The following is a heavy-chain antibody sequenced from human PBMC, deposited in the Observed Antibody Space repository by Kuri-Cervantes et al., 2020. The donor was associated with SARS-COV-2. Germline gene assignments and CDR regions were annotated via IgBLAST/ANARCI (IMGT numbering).Heavy chain of an antibody. Sequence: ASVKVSCKAPESTFPNYDINWVRQATGQRLEWMGMVKTNSGNTLYAQFFQGSVTMTRDTSTSTVYMELSSLTSEDTAIYYCYCAPKEGFDSWGQGTLVTVSS. CDR1: ESTFPNYD. D-gene: IGHD2-21*01. CDR3: YCAPKEGFDS. J-gene: IGHJ4*02. V-gene: IGHV1-8*01. CDR2: VKTNSGNT.